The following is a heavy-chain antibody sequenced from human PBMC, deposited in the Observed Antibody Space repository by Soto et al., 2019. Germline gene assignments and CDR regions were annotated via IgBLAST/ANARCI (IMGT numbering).Heavy chain of an antibody. CDR2: INAGNGNT. D-gene: IGHD2-2*01. V-gene: IGHV1-3*01. Sequence: VASVKVSCKASGYTFTSYAMHWVRQAPGQRLEWMGWINAGNGNTKYSQKFQGRVTITRDTSASTAYMELSSLRSKDTAVYYCARVRGNQLLGWFDPWGQGTLVTVSS. CDR1: GYTFTSYA. J-gene: IGHJ5*02. CDR3: ARVRGNQLLGWFDP.